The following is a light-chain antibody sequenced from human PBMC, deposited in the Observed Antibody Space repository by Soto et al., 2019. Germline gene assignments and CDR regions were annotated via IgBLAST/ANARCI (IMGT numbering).Light chain of an antibody. CDR1: QSIGSN. Sequence: EIVLTQSPATLSLSPGERATLSCRASQSIGSNLAWYQQKPGQAPRLLIYDASNRATGIPARFSGSVSGTDFTLTISSLEPEDFAVYYCQQRSNGPLFTFGPGTKVDVK. V-gene: IGKV3-11*01. CDR2: DAS. CDR3: QQRSNGPLFT. J-gene: IGKJ3*01.